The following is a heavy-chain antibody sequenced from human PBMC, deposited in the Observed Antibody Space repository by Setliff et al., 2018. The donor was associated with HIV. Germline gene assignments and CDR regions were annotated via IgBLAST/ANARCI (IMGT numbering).Heavy chain of an antibody. V-gene: IGHV4-4*02. D-gene: IGHD3-22*01. Sequence: SETLSLTCAVSGGSISTNYWWSWVRQPPVKGLEWIGEIYHGGYTNYNPSLKSRATISVDKSKNQFSLKLSSVTAADTAVYYCARIYDSSDHLYWYFDLWGRGTLVTVSS. CDR1: GGSISTNYW. CDR2: IYHGGYT. CDR3: ARIYDSSDHLYWYFDL. J-gene: IGHJ2*01.